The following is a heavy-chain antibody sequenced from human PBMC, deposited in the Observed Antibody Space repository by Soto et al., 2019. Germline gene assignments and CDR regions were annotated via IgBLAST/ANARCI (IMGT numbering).Heavy chain of an antibody. CDR1: GASVNTGAYY. V-gene: IGHV4-61*08. CDR3: ATFVSTGRGRWFDP. Sequence: SETLSLTCTVSGASVNTGAYYWTWIRQPPGKGLEWMGYIFYSGSTHYNPSLKSRVTMLVDTSRNQFSLKLKSVIAADTAVYYCATFVSTGRGRWFDPWGQGTLVTV. CDR2: IFYSGST. J-gene: IGHJ5*02. D-gene: IGHD6-19*01.